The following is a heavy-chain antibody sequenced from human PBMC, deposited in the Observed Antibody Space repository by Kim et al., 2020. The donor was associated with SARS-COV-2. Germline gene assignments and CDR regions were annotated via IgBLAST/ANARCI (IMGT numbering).Heavy chain of an antibody. V-gene: IGHV4-30-4*01. CDR3: ARGQGLLWFGELLHRNGLAV. D-gene: IGHD3-10*01. Sequence: SETLSRTCTVSGGSISSGDYYWSWIRQPPGKGLEWIGYIYYSGSTYYNPSLKSRVTISVDTSKNQFSLKLSSVTAADTAVYYCARGQGLLWFGELLHRNGLAVWGQGTTVTVSS. CDR1: GGSISSGDYY. CDR2: IYYSGST. J-gene: IGHJ6*02.